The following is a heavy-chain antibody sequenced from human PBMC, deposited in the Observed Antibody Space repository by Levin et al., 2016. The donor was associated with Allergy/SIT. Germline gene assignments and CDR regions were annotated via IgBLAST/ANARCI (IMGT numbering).Heavy chain of an antibody. CDR2: IYHSGST. Sequence: SETLSLTCAVSGGSISSSNWWSWVRQPPGKGLEWIGEIYHSGSTNYNPSLKSRVTISVDKSKNQFSLKLSSVTAADTAVYYCARVNESWLPRGEYFQHWGQGTLVTVSS. CDR1: GGSISSSNW. D-gene: IGHD6-19*01. V-gene: IGHV4-4*02. J-gene: IGHJ1*01. CDR3: ARVNESWLPRGEYFQH.